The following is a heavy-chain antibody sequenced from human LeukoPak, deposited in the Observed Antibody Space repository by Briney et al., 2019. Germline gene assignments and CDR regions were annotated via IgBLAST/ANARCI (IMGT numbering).Heavy chain of an antibody. CDR1: GFTFRSYA. CDR3: ARAYSHFSDYFDY. D-gene: IGHD1-26*01. J-gene: IGHJ4*02. V-gene: IGHV3-30-3*01. Sequence: GGSLRLSCTASGFTFRSYAVHWVRRAPGKGLEWVALISYDGSNKYYADSVKGRFTISRDNSKNTLYLQMNSLRVEDTAVYYCARAYSHFSDYFDYWGQGTLVTVSS. CDR2: ISYDGSNK.